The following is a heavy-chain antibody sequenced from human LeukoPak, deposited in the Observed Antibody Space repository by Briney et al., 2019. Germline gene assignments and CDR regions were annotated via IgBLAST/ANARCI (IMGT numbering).Heavy chain of an antibody. CDR1: GGSFSGYY. Sequence: SETLSLTCAVYGGSFSGYYWSWIRQPPGKGLEWIGEINHSGSTNYNPSLKSRVTISVDRSKNQFSLKLSSVTAADTAVYYCARASYSSSSQGFDYWGQGTLVTVSS. CDR3: ARASYSSSSQGFDY. D-gene: IGHD6-13*01. CDR2: INHSGST. V-gene: IGHV4-34*01. J-gene: IGHJ4*02.